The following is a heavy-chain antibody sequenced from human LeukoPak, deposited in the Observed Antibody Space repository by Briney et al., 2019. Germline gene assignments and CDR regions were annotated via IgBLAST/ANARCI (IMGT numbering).Heavy chain of an antibody. J-gene: IGHJ5*02. Sequence: SETLSLTCTVSGGSVSSGNYYWTWIRQPPGKGLEWVGYIHYSGTTNCNPSLKSRLTISVDTSKNQVSLKLSSVSAADTAVYYCTRDRGTWPGNWLDPWGQGTLVTVSS. CDR1: GGSVSSGNYY. CDR3: TRDRGTWPGNWLDP. V-gene: IGHV4-61*01. CDR2: IHYSGTT.